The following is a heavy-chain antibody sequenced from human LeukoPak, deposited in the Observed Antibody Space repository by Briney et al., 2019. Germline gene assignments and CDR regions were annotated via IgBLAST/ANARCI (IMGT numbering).Heavy chain of an antibody. CDR3: ARDGNGDYVGGY. V-gene: IGHV4-59*12. J-gene: IGHJ4*02. D-gene: IGHD4-17*01. Sequence: SETLSLTCTVSGGSISSYYWSWIRQPPGKGLEWIGYIYYSGSTNYNPSLKSRVTMSVDTSKNQFSLKLSSVTAADTAVYYCARDGNGDYVGGYWGQGTLVTVSS. CDR2: IYYSGST. CDR1: GGSISSYY.